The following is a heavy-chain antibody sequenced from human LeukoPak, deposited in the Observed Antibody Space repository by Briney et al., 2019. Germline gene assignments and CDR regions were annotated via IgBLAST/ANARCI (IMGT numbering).Heavy chain of an antibody. Sequence: PSQTLSLTCTVSGGSISGGDYYWSWIRQPPGKGLEWIGYIYYSGSTYYNPSLKSRVTISVDTSKNQFSLKLSSVTAADTAVYYCASYNGDFWSGYVYWYFDLWGRGTLVTVSP. D-gene: IGHD3-3*01. CDR2: IYYSGST. CDR1: GGSISGGDYY. J-gene: IGHJ2*01. CDR3: ASYNGDFWSGYVYWYFDL. V-gene: IGHV4-30-4*08.